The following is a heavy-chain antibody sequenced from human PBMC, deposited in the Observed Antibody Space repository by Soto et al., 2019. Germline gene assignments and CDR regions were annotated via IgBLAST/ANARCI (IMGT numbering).Heavy chain of an antibody. J-gene: IGHJ4*02. CDR1: GGSVRSDDYF. V-gene: IGHV4-30-4*01. D-gene: IGHD3-9*01. Sequence: QVQLQESGPGLVKPSQTLSLRCSVSGGSVRSDDYFWSWIRQPPGKALEWMGYISHSGTAYYNPSLKRRLAMSIDTSKKLFSLSLRSLTAADTATYYCARGHYDVLTGYYVRYFDYWGRGTRVTVSS. CDR3: ARGHYDVLTGYYVRYFDY. CDR2: ISHSGTA.